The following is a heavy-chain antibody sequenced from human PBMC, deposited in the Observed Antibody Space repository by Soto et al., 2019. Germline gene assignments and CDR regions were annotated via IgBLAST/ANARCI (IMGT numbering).Heavy chain of an antibody. V-gene: IGHV3-23*01. CDR1: GFTFSDYS. Sequence: PGGSLRLSCVASGFTFSDYSMHWVRQAPGKGLEWVSGISGGGSNTFYADYVKGRFTISRDNSKNTLLLQMNSLGAEDTAVYYCAKDSNKYSSSLRGRYFDYWGQGIGVTVSS. J-gene: IGHJ4*02. CDR2: ISGGGSNT. CDR3: AKDSNKYSSSLRGRYFDY. D-gene: IGHD4-4*01.